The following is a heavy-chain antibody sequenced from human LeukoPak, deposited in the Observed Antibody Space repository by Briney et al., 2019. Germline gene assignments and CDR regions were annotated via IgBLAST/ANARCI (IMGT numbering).Heavy chain of an antibody. D-gene: IGHD3-3*01. CDR2: ISIDGNGK. CDR1: TFTFSNSV. V-gene: IGHV3-30*04. J-gene: IGHJ5*02. Sequence: TGGSLRLSCVPSTFTFSNSVMHWVRQAPGKGLEWVSGISIDGNGKYYADSVRGRFTISRDNSKNTLYLQMNSLRAEDTAVYYCARPRGGGFLEPTYWFDPWGQGTLVTVSS. CDR3: ARPRGGGFLEPTYWFDP.